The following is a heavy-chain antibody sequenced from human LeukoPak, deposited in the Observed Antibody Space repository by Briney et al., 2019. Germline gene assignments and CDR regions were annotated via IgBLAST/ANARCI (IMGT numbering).Heavy chain of an antibody. CDR1: GGSISSTTDY. J-gene: IGHJ6*02. D-gene: IGHD1-1*01. V-gene: IGHV4-39*01. CDR2: AYYSGAT. CDR3: ARLIERPELCMDV. Sequence: SETLPLTCAVSGGSISSTTDYWGWIRQPPGKGLEWIGSAYYSGATYYNPSLKSRGTISVDTSKNQFSLRLSSVTAADTAVYYCARLIERPELCMDVWGQGTTVTVSS.